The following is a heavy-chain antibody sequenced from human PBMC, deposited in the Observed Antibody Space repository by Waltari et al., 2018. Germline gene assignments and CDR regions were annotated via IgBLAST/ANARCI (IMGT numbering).Heavy chain of an antibody. CDR3: ASAYYDILD. CDR2: INSDGSTI. J-gene: IGHJ4*02. D-gene: IGHD3-9*01. Sequence: EVQLEESGGGLVQPGGSLRLSCAASGFTFSSYRMHWVRQAPGKGLVVDSRINSDGSTISYADSVKGRFTISRDNAKNTLYLQMNSLSAEDTAVYYCASAYYDILDWGQGTLVTVSS. CDR1: GFTFSSYR. V-gene: IGHV3-74*01.